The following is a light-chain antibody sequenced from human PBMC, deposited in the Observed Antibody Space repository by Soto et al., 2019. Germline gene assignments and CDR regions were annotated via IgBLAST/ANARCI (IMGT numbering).Light chain of an antibody. J-gene: IGLJ1*01. Sequence: QSALTHPASVSRSPGQSFTISCTGTSSDIGRYNFVSWYQQHPGKAPKRLVYEVTNRPSGVSNRFSGSKSGNTASLTIFGLQTEDEADYYCSSYTSVTTFVVFGTGTKLTVL. V-gene: IGLV2-14*01. CDR3: SSYTSVTTFVV. CDR2: EVT. CDR1: SSDIGRYNF.